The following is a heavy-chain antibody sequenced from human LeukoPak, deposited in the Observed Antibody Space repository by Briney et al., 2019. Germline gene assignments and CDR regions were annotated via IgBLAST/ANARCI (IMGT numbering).Heavy chain of an antibody. CDR2: INSDGTST. CDR3: ARVAVAGNRAFDI. CDR1: GFTFSSYW. J-gene: IGHJ3*02. D-gene: IGHD6-19*01. Sequence: PGGSLRLSCAASGFTFSSYWMHWVRQGPGKGLVWVSRINSDGTSTTYADSVEGRFTISRDNAKNTLYLQMNSLRAEDTAVYYCARVAVAGNRAFDIWGQGTMVTVSS. V-gene: IGHV3-74*01.